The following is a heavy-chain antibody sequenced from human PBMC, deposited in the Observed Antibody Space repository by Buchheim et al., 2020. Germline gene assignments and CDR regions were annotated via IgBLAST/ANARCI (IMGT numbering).Heavy chain of an antibody. V-gene: IGHV1-69*06. J-gene: IGHJ6*02. D-gene: IGHD3-22*01. CDR3: ARGSSGYYYGGVNYYYYGMDV. CDR2: IIPIFGTA. Sequence: QVQLVQSGAEVKKPGASVKVSCKASGGTFSSYAISWVRQAPGQGLEWMGGIIPIFGTANYAQKFQGSVTITADKSTSTAYMELSSLRSEDTAVYYCARGSSGYYYGGVNYYYYGMDVWGQGTT. CDR1: GGTFSSYA.